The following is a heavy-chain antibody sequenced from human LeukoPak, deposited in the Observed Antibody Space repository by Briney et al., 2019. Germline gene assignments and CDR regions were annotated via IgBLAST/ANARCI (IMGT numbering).Heavy chain of an antibody. D-gene: IGHD3-3*01. CDR2: IYHSGSP. CDR1: GYSISSASY. CDR3: ARPISSQGYFGVVID. J-gene: IGHJ4*02. Sequence: SETLSLNCAVSGYSISSASYWGWIRQPPGKGLEWIGNIYHSGSPYYNPSLKSRVTISVDTSKNQFSLKLSSVTAADTAVYYCARPISSQGYFGVVIDWGQGTLVTVSS. V-gene: IGHV4-38-2*01.